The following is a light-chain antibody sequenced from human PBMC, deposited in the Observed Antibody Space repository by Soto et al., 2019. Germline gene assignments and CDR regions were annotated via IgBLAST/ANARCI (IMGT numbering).Light chain of an antibody. J-gene: IGLJ3*02. CDR2: QDS. CDR1: KLGDKY. Sequence: SYELTQPPSVSVSPGQTASITCSGDKLGDKYACWYQQKPGQSPVLVIYQDSKRPSGITERFSGSNSGNTATLTISGTQAMDEADYYCQAWDSSVWVFGGGTKVTVL. CDR3: QAWDSSVWV. V-gene: IGLV3-1*01.